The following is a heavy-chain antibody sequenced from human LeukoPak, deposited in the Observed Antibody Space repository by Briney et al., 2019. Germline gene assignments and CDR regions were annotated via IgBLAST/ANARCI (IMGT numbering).Heavy chain of an antibody. CDR3: AKDQGWYYYGSGSFFDY. D-gene: IGHD3-10*01. V-gene: IGHV3-23*01. CDR1: GFTFSSYA. J-gene: IGHJ4*02. Sequence: GGSLRLSCAASGFTFSSYAMSWVRQAPGKGLEWVSAISGSGGSTYYADSVKGRFTISRDNSKNTLYLQMNSLRAEDTAVYYCAKDQGWYYYGSGSFFDYWGQGTLVTVSS. CDR2: ISGSGGST.